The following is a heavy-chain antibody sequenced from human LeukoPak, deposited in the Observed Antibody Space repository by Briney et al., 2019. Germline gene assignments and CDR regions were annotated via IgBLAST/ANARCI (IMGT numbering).Heavy chain of an antibody. J-gene: IGHJ4*02. CDR1: GFTFSSYG. CDR2: IWYDGSNK. V-gene: IGHV3-33*06. CDR3: AKSDYPIVGATSMDY. Sequence: GGSLRLSCAASGFTFSSYGMHWVRQAPGKGLEWVAVIWYDGSNKYYADSVKGRLTISRDNSKNTLYLQMNSLRAEDTAVYYCAKSDYPIVGATSMDYWGQGTLVTVSS. D-gene: IGHD1-26*01.